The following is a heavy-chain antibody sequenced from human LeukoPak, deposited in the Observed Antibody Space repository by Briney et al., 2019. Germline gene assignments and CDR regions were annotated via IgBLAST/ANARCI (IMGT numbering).Heavy chain of an antibody. V-gene: IGHV1-24*01. Sequence: ASVKVSCKVSGYTLTELSMHWVRQAPGKGLEWMGGFDPEDGETIYAQKFQGRVTMTEDTSTDTAYMELSSLRSEDTAVYYCATSDRAGELKGGFDYWGQGTLVTVSS. CDR1: GYTLTELS. CDR3: ATSDRAGELKGGFDY. J-gene: IGHJ4*02. D-gene: IGHD1-26*01. CDR2: FDPEDGET.